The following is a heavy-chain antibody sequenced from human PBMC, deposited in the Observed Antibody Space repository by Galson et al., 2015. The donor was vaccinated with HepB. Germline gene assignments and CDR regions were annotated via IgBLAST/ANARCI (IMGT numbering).Heavy chain of an antibody. Sequence: SVKVSCKASGYTFRSYAMHWVRQAPGQRLEWMGWINAGDGNTKYSQKFQGRVTITRDASASTDYMELSSLRSEDTAVYYCAREGQGYGENNWFSPWGQGTLVTVSS. CDR2: INAGDGNT. V-gene: IGHV1-3*01. J-gene: IGHJ5*02. D-gene: IGHD4-17*01. CDR1: GYTFRSYA. CDR3: AREGQGYGENNWFSP.